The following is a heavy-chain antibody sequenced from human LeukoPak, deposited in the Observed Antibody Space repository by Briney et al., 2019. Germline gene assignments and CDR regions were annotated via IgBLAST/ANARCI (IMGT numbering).Heavy chain of an antibody. CDR1: GFIFRNHA. J-gene: IGHJ4*02. CDR2: VSASGGST. V-gene: IGHV3-23*01. CDR3: AKSLGNQGVIDY. Sequence: RTGGSLRLSCAASGFIFRNHAMIWVRQAPGQGLEWVSGVSASGGSTFNTDSVKGRFSISRDNSKNTLYLEMNSLRPEDAALYYCAKSLGNQGVIDYWGQGTLVTVSS. D-gene: IGHD3-10*01.